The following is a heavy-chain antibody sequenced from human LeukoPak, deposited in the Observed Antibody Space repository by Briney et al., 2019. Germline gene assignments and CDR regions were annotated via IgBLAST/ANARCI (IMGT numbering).Heavy chain of an antibody. J-gene: IGHJ4*02. CDR1: GGSISSYY. Sequence: SETLSLTCTVSGGSISSYYWSWIRQPPGKGLEWIGYIYYSGSTNYNPSLESRVTISVDTSRNQFSLRLSSVTAADTAVYYCARVTGYMIEDYFDYWGQGTLVTVSS. D-gene: IGHD3-22*01. V-gene: IGHV4-59*01. CDR2: IYYSGST. CDR3: ARVTGYMIEDYFDY.